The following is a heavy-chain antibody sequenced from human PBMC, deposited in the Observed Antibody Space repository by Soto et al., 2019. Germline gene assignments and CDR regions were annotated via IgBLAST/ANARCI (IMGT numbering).Heavy chain of an antibody. Sequence: QVQLVQSGAEVKKPGASVKVSCKASGYTFTSYGISWVRQAPGQGLEWMGWISAYNGNTNYAQKLQGSVTMTTDTSTGTPYRELRRLRSDDTAVYYCARERGSYALDYWGQGTLVTVSS. CDR2: ISAYNGNT. V-gene: IGHV1-18*01. CDR1: GYTFTSYG. D-gene: IGHD1-26*01. CDR3: ARERGSYALDY. J-gene: IGHJ4*02.